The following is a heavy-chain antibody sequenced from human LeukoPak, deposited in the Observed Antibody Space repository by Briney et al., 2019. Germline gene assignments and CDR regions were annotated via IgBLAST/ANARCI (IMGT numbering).Heavy chain of an antibody. CDR2: IYYSGST. CDR3: ARGSELRAFDI. D-gene: IGHD2-15*01. Sequence: PSETLSLTCAVSGGSISSSSYYWGWIRQPPGKGLEWIGSIYYSGSTYYNPSLKSRVTISVDTSKNQFSLKLSSVTAADTAVYYCARGSELRAFDIWGQGTMVTVSS. J-gene: IGHJ3*02. CDR1: GGSISSSSYY. V-gene: IGHV4-39*07.